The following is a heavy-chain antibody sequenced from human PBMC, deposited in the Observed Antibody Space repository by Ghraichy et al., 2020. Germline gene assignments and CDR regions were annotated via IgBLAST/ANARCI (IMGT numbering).Heavy chain of an antibody. CDR2: ISINSEII. D-gene: IGHD4-11*01. Sequence: GGSLRLSCAASGFALSSFSMNWVRQSPGRGLEWISYISINSEIISYDDSMKGCFTVTRDKCKNSMYLEKTSLRDEDTAIYYCARDSHDSLGYWGQGSLVTVSS. J-gene: IGHJ4*02. CDR3: ARDSHDSLGY. V-gene: IGHV3-48*02. CDR1: GFALSSFS.